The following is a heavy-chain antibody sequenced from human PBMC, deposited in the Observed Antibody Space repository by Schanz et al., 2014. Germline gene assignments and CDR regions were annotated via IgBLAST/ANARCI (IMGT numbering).Heavy chain of an antibody. J-gene: IGHJ4*02. Sequence: EVQLVESGGGLVKPGGSLRLSCEASEFTFSSYKMNWVRQAPGKGLEWVSSISSSGSYIHYADSVKGRFTISRDNAKNTLYQQMNSLRAENTTVYYCARDSRPKYDFLTAYYSIDYWGQGTLVTVSS. CDR2: ISSSGSYI. CDR1: EFTFSSYK. CDR3: ARDSRPKYDFLTAYYSIDY. V-gene: IGHV3-21*01. D-gene: IGHD3-9*01.